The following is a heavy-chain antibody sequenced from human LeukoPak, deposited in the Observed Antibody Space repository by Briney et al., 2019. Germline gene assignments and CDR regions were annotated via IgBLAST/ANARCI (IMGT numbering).Heavy chain of an antibody. V-gene: IGHV4-34*01. CDR2: INHSGST. D-gene: IGHD1-1*01. CDR3: ARSSVWYKNFDY. J-gene: IGHJ4*02. CDR1: GGSFSGYY. Sequence: SETLSLTCAVYGGSFSGYYWSWIRQPPGKGLEWIGEINHSGSTNYNPSLKSRVTISVDTSKNQFSLELSSVTAADTAVYYCARSSVWYKNFDYWGQGTLVTVSS.